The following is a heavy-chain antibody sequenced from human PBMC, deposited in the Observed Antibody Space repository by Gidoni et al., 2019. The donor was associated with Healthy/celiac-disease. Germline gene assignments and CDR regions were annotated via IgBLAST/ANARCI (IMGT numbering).Heavy chain of an antibody. D-gene: IGHD3-10*01. J-gene: IGHJ4*02. V-gene: IGHV3-66*01. CDR3: APLYYYGSGSYDY. CDR2: IYSGGST. CDR1: GFTVSSNY. Sequence: EVQLVESGGGLVQPGGSLRLSCAASGFTVSSNYMSWVRQAPGKGLEWVSVIYSGGSTYYADSVKGRFTISRDNSKNTLYLQMNSLRAEDTAVYYCAPLYYYGSGSYDYWGQGTLVTVSS.